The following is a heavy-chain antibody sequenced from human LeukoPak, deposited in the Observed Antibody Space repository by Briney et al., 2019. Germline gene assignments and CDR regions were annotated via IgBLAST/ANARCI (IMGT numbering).Heavy chain of an antibody. CDR1: GFTFSSYS. D-gene: IGHD1-7*01. CDR3: ARVGTGTTCFDY. J-gene: IGHJ4*02. Sequence: PGGSLRLSCAASGFTFSSYSMNWVRQAPGKGLEWVSSISSSSSYIYYADSVKGRFTISRDNAKNSLYLQMNSLRAEDTAVYYCARVGTGTTCFDYWGQGTLVTVSS. V-gene: IGHV3-21*01. CDR2: ISSSSSYI.